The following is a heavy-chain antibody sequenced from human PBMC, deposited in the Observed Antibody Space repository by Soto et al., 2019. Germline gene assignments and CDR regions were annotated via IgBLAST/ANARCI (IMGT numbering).Heavy chain of an antibody. V-gene: IGHV3-30-3*01. Sequence: QVQLVESGGGVVQPGRSLRLSCAASGFTFSSHAMYWVRQAPGKGLEWVAVISYDGSNKHYADSVKGRFTISRDNSKNTVYLQMNSLRGEDTAVYYCAKDEGYKTQGLVNHYYYYGMDVWGQGTTVTVSS. CDR3: AKDEGYKTQGLVNHYYYYGMDV. CDR2: ISYDGSNK. J-gene: IGHJ6*02. CDR1: GFTFSSHA. D-gene: IGHD6-25*01.